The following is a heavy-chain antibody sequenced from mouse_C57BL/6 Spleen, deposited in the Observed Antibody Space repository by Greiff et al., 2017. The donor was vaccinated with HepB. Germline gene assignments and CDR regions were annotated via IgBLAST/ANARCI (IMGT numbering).Heavy chain of an antibody. CDR3: ARIDDGYPDW. CDR1: GFSLSTFGMG. D-gene: IGHD2-3*01. Sequence: QVTLKESGPGILQPSQTLSLTCSFSGFSLSTFGMGVGWIRQPSGKGLEWLAHIWWDDDKYYNPALKSRLTISKDTSKNQVILKSAKVYTADTATYYCARIDDGYPDWWGQGTTLTVSS. CDR2: IWWDDDK. J-gene: IGHJ2*01. V-gene: IGHV8-8*01.